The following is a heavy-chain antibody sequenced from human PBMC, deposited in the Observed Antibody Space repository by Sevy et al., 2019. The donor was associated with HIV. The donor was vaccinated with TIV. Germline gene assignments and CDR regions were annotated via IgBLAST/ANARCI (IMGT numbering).Heavy chain of an antibody. D-gene: IGHD6-19*01. CDR3: AREDIRVAGIGYYFHP. CDR1: GFSISGYG. V-gene: IGHV3-33*01. CDR2: IGYDGTNR. Sequence: GGSLRLSCAASGFSISGYGMHWVRQAPGKGLEWVAVIGYDGTNREYADSVKGRFTISRDNSKNTLYLQMNSLRVEDTAVYYCAREDIRVAGIGYYFHPWGQGTLVTVSS. J-gene: IGHJ5*02.